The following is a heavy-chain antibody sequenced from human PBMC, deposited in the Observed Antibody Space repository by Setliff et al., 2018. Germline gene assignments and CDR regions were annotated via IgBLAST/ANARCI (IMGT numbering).Heavy chain of an antibody. Sequence: SETLSLTCAVYGGSFSGYYWSWIRQPPGKGLEWIGEINHTGSTNYSPSLKSRVTISVDTSQNQFSLRLNSVTAADTAVYYCARAGPDTDSVDLLYFDYWGQGAQVTVSS. CDR2: INHTGST. J-gene: IGHJ4*02. D-gene: IGHD5-18*01. CDR3: ARAGPDTDSVDLLYFDY. CDR1: GGSFSGYY. V-gene: IGHV4-34*01.